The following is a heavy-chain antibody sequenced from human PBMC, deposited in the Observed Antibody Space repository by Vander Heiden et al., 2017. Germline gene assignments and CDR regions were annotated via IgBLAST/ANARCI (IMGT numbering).Heavy chain of an antibody. Sequence: QVQLVKSGGGVVQPGRSLRLSCAASGFTFSSYGMHWVRQAPGKGLEWVAVISYDGSNKYYADSVKGRFTISRDNSKNTLYLQMNSLRAEDTAVYYCAKDRGFSGLYGMDVWGQGTTVTVSS. J-gene: IGHJ6*02. CDR1: GFTFSSYG. CDR2: ISYDGSNK. CDR3: AKDRGFSGLYGMDV. D-gene: IGHD3-10*01. V-gene: IGHV3-30*18.